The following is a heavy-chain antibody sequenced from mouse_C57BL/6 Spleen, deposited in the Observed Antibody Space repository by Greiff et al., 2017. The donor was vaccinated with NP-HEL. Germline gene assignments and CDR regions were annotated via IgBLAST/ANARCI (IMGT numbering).Heavy chain of an antibody. CDR2: ISDGGSYT. Sequence: EVQLVESGGGLVKPGGSLKLSCAASGFTFSSYAMSWVRQTPEKRLEWVATISDGGSYTYYPDNVKGRFTISRDNAKNNLYLQMSQLKSEDTAMYYCARELYSNYPFAYWGQGTLVTVSA. CDR1: GFTFSSYA. CDR3: ARELYSNYPFAY. D-gene: IGHD2-5*01. V-gene: IGHV5-4*01. J-gene: IGHJ3*01.